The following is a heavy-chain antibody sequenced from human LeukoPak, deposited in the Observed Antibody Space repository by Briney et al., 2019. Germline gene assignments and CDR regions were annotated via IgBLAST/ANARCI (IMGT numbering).Heavy chain of an antibody. CDR3: ARRGDSYGRFDY. J-gene: IGHJ4*02. CDR1: GFTFSGSA. V-gene: IGHV3-73*01. Sequence: GGSLKLSCAASGFTFSGSAIHWVRQASGKGLEWLGRIETKADNYATAYAASVKGRFTVSRDDSKNTAYLQLNSLKTEDTAVYYCARRGDSYGRFDYWGQGILVTVSS. D-gene: IGHD5-18*01. CDR2: IETKADNYAT.